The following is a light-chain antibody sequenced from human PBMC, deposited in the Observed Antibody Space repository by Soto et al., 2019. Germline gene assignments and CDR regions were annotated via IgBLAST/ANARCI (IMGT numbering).Light chain of an antibody. CDR1: SSNIGSNI. CDR3: AAWDDSLHGYV. V-gene: IGLV1-44*01. J-gene: IGLJ1*01. Sequence: QSVLTQPPSASGTPGQRVTISCSGSSSNIGSNIVNWYQQLPGTAPKLLIYSNSQRPSGVPDRFSGSKSGTSASLAISGLQSEDEADYYCAAWDDSLHGYVFGTGTKVTVL. CDR2: SNS.